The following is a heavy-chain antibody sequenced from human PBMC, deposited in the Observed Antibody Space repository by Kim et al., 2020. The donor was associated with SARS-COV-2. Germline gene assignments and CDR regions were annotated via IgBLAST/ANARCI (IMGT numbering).Heavy chain of an antibody. CDR3: VRERPPHSSSWAWGPKEYYYGMDV. V-gene: IGHV3-13*01. Sequence: GGSLRLSCAASGFTFNNYDMHWVRQPPGKGLEWVLSVRTAGDKSYGGSVKGRFTISRDNAKNSLYLQMNSLRVDDTAVYYCVRERPPHSSSWAWGPKEYYYGMDVWGQGTTISVSS. J-gene: IGHJ6*02. CDR1: GFTFNNYD. CDR2: VRTAGDK. D-gene: IGHD6-13*01.